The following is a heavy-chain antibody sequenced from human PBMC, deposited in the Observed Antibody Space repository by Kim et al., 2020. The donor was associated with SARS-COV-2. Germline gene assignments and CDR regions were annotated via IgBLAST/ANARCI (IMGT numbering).Heavy chain of an antibody. CDR3: ARGPYCSGGSCYSGKIVDY. CDR1: GGSFSGYY. D-gene: IGHD2-15*01. Sequence: SETLSLTCAVYGGSFSGYYWSWIRQPPGKGLEWIGEINHSGSTNYNPSLKSRVTISVDTSKNQFSLKLSSVTAADTAVYYCARGPYCSGGSCYSGKIVDYWGQGTLVTVSS. CDR2: INHSGST. J-gene: IGHJ4*02. V-gene: IGHV4-34*01.